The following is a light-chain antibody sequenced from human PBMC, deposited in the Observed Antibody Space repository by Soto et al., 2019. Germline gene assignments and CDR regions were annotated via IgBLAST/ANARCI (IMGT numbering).Light chain of an antibody. V-gene: IGKV3-20*01. CDR3: QQYGSSLWT. Sequence: EIVLTQSPGTLSLSPGERATLSCRPSQSVSSSVLAWYQQRPGQAPRLLIYEASSRATGIPDRFSGSGSGTDFTLTISRLEPEDFAVYYCQQYGSSLWTFGQGTKVDIK. CDR2: EAS. J-gene: IGKJ1*01. CDR1: QSVSSSV.